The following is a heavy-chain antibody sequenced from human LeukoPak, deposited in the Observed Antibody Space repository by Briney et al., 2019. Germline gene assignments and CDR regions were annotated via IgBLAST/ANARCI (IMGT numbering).Heavy chain of an antibody. Sequence: SETLSLTCTVSGGSITIYYWSWIRQPAGKGLEWIGRIYTSGSTNYNPSLKSRVTISVDTSKNQFSLKLSSVTAADTAVYYCARRRHCSGGSCYSRNWFDPWGQGTLVTVSS. CDR1: GGSITIYY. CDR2: IYTSGST. CDR3: ARRRHCSGGSCYSRNWFDP. J-gene: IGHJ5*02. D-gene: IGHD2-15*01. V-gene: IGHV4-4*07.